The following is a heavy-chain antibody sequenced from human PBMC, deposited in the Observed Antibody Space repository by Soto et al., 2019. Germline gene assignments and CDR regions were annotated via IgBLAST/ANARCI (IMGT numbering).Heavy chain of an antibody. CDR1: GGTFSSYA. CDR2: IIPIFGTA. J-gene: IGHJ6*02. Sequence: QVQLVQSGAEVKKPGSSVKVSCKASGGTFSSYAISWVRQAPGQGLEWMGGIIPIFGTANYAQKFQGRVTITADESTSTAYMEMSRLRSEDTAVYYCARPGGRNTHYSDYYGMDVWGQGTTVTVSS. CDR3: ARPGGRNTHYSDYYGMDV. D-gene: IGHD1-1*01. V-gene: IGHV1-69*01.